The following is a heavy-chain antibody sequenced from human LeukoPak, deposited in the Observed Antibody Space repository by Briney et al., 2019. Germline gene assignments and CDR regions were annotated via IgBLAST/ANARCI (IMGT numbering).Heavy chain of an antibody. V-gene: IGHV1-46*01. CDR1: GYTFTSYG. J-gene: IGHJ4*02. CDR3: ARDHYYYGSGSYYNPLGY. CDR2: INPSGGST. Sequence: ASVKVSCKASGYTFTSYGISWVRQAPGQGLEWMGIINPSGGSTSYAQKFQGRVTMTRDTSTRTVYMELSSLRSEDTAVYYCARDHYYYGSGSYYNPLGYWGQGTLVTVSS. D-gene: IGHD3-10*01.